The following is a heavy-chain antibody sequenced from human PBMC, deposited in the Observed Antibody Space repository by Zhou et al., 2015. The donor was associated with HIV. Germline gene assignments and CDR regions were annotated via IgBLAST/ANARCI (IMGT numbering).Heavy chain of an antibody. V-gene: IGHV1-18*01. J-gene: IGHJ4*02. D-gene: IGHD3-22*01. CDR1: GGSFNTND. CDR3: ATDDIGGYHSFNY. Sequence: QVQLVQSGAEVKKPGSSVKVSCKASGGSFNTNDISWVRQAPGQGLEWMGWINGDNGKTRYAQQFQGRVTLTTDRSTKTAFMELKYLRSDDAATYYCATDDIGGYHSFNYWGQGTRVFVS. CDR2: INGDNGKT.